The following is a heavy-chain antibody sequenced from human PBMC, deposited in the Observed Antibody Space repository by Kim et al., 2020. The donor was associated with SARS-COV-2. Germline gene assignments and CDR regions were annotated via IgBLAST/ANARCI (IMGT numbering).Heavy chain of an antibody. D-gene: IGHD1-1*01. J-gene: IGHJ4*02. Sequence: ASVKVSCKASGYTFTSYYMHWVRQAPGQGLEWMGIINPSGGSTSYAQKFQGRVTMTRDTSTSTVYMELSSLRSEDTAVYYCARDPSAQLETHYFDYWGQGTLVTVSS. CDR1: GYTFTSYY. CDR2: INPSGGST. CDR3: ARDPSAQLETHYFDY. V-gene: IGHV1-46*01.